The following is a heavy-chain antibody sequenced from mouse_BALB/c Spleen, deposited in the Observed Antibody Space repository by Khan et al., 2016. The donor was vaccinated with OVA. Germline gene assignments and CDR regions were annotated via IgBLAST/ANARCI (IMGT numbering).Heavy chain of an antibody. J-gene: IGHJ3*01. CDR1: GYTFTDFY. CDR2: INPGSGDI. CDR3: ARRNYFGYTFAY. V-gene: IGHV1-77*01. Sequence: QVQLQQSGAELARPGASVKLSCKASGYTFTDFYINWVKQRTGQGLEWIGEINPGSGDIYYTEKFKGKATLTADKSSSTAYMQLSSLTSEDSAVYFCARRNYFGYTFAYWGQGTLVTGSA. D-gene: IGHD1-2*01.